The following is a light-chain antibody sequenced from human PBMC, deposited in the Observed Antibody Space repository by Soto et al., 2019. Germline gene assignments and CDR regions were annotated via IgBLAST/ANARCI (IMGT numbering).Light chain of an antibody. V-gene: IGKV1-27*01. CDR1: QAISNY. CDR3: QKYNGVPLT. Sequence: DIQMTQSPSSLSASVRDRVTITCRASQAISNYLAWYQQKPGKVPKLLIYAASTLQSGVPSRFSGSGSGTDFTLTISSLQPEDVATYYCQKYNGVPLTFGGGTKVEIK. CDR2: AAS. J-gene: IGKJ4*01.